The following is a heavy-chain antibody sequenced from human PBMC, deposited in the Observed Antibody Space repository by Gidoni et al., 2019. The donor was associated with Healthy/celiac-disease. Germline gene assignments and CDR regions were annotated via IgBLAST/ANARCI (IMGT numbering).Heavy chain of an antibody. V-gene: IGHV3-33*01. D-gene: IGHD3-16*02. CDR3: ARTVIREGYYYYGMDV. CDR2: IGYDGSNK. CDR1: GFTFSSYG. J-gene: IGHJ6*02. Sequence: QVQLVESGGGVVQPGRSRRLSCAASGFTFSSYGMHWVRQAPGKGLEWVAVIGYDGSNKYYADSVKGRFTISRDNSKNTLYLQMNSLRAEDTAVYYCARTVIREGYYYYGMDVWGQGTTVTVSS.